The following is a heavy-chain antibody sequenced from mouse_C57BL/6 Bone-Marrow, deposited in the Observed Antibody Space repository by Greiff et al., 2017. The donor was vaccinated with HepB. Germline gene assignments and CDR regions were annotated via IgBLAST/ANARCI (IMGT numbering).Heavy chain of an antibody. CDR1: EYEFPSHD. J-gene: IGHJ3*01. V-gene: IGHV5-2*01. CDR2: INSDGGST. Sequence: DVHLVESGGGLVQPGESLKLSCESNEYEFPSHDMSWVRKTPEKRLELVAAINSDGGSTYYPDTMERRFIISRDNTKKTLYLQMSSLRSEDTALYYCAIYYGNHLWFAYWGQGTLVTVSA. D-gene: IGHD2-1*01. CDR3: AIYYGNHLWFAY.